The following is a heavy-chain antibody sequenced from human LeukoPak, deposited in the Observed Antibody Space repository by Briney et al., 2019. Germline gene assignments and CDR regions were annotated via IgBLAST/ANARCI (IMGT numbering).Heavy chain of an antibody. Sequence: PGGSLRLSCAASGFTFSSYSMNWVRQAPGKGLEWVSYISSSSSTIYYADSVKGRFTISRDNAKNSLYLQMNSLRAEDTAVYYCARGSSGWYLGYWGQGTLVTVSS. CDR3: ARGSSGWYLGY. J-gene: IGHJ4*02. V-gene: IGHV3-48*01. CDR2: ISSSSSTI. D-gene: IGHD6-19*01. CDR1: GFTFSSYS.